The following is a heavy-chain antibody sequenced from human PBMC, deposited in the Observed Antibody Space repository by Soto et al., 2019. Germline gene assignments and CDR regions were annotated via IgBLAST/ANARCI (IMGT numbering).Heavy chain of an antibody. Sequence: SETLSLTCAVYGGSFSGYYWSWIRQPPGKGLEWIGEINHSGSTNYNPSLKSRVTISVDTSKNQFSLKLSSVTAADTAVYYCARRLRWTTFDYWGQGTLVPVSS. CDR1: GGSFSGYY. CDR3: ARRLRWTTFDY. V-gene: IGHV4-34*01. J-gene: IGHJ4*02. D-gene: IGHD4-17*01. CDR2: INHSGST.